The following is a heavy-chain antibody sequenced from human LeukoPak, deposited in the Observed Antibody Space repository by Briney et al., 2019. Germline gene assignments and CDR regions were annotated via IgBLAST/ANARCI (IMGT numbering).Heavy chain of an antibody. CDR2: INHSGST. CDR1: GGSFSGYY. D-gene: IGHD3-3*01. Sequence: SETLSLTCAVYGGSFSGYYWSWIRQPPGKGLEWIGEINHSGSTNYNPSLKSRVTISVDTSKNQFSLKLSSVTAADTAVYYCARAQVRGKWSEIYYYYMDVWGKGTTVTVSS. V-gene: IGHV4-34*01. J-gene: IGHJ6*03. CDR3: ARAQVRGKWSEIYYYYMDV.